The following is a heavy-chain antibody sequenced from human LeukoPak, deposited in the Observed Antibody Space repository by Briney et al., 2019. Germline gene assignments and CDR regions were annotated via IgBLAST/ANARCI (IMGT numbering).Heavy chain of an antibody. Sequence: PGGSLRLSCAASGFTFSSYWMSWVRQAPGKGLEWVANIKQDGSEKYYVDSVKGRFTISRDNAKNSLYLQMNSLRAEDTALYYCAKVYHGEENGMDVWGQGTTVTVSS. CDR2: IKQDGSEK. CDR1: GFTFSSYW. CDR3: AKVYHGEENGMDV. J-gene: IGHJ6*02. D-gene: IGHD4-17*01. V-gene: IGHV3-7*03.